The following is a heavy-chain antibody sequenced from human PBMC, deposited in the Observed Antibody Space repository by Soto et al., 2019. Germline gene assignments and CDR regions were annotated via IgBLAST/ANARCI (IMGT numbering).Heavy chain of an antibody. J-gene: IGHJ2*01. V-gene: IGHV1-69*01. CDR1: GGSFRTYA. CDR2: IIPMLAAP. D-gene: IGHD2-21*01. CDR3: ARVGPPSPSVIWFFDL. Sequence: QGQLAQSGAEVTKPGSSVKVSCKASGGSFRTYAINWVRQAPGQGLEWMGGIIPMLAAPTYAQKFQGRLTITADESTTTVYMELSSLTSEDTAVYYCARVGPPSPSVIWFFDLWGRVTLVTVSS.